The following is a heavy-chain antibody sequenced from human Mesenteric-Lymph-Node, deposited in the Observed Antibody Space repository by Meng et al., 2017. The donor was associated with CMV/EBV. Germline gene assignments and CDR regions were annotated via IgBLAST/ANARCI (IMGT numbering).Heavy chain of an antibody. D-gene: IGHD5-18*01. J-gene: IGHJ4*02. CDR2: INHRGST. V-gene: IGHV4-34*01. CDR3: ARGQNIGYSYGSRFDY. CDR1: GGSFIGSS. Sequence: YGGSFIGSSWRLIRPPPGKGLECIGEINHRGSTNYNPSLKSRVTISVDTSKNQFSLKLSSVTAADTAVYYCARGQNIGYSYGSRFDYWGQGTLVTVSS.